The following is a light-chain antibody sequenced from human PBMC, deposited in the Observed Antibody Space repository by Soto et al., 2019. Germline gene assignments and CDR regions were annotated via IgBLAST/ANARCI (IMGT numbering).Light chain of an antibody. Sequence: QSVLTQPPSVSAAPGQQISIPCSGSSSNVGKNYVSWYQQLPGTAPKLLIYDNSQRPSGIPDRCSGSKYGTSATLGITGLQAGDEADYYCGTWDSSVSGVVLGGGTKLTVL. CDR3: GTWDSSVSGVV. CDR1: SSNVGKNY. V-gene: IGLV1-51*01. CDR2: DNS. J-gene: IGLJ2*01.